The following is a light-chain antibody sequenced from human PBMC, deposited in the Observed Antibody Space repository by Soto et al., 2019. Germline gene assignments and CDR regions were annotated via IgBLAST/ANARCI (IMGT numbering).Light chain of an antibody. J-gene: IGKJ1*01. CDR2: DAS. Sequence: DIQMTQSPSTLSASVGDRVTMTCRASQSVGYWLAWYQQKPGKAPKLLIYDASSLESGVPSRFSGSGSGTEFTLTISSLQPDDFATYYCQHYNGNSRTFGQGTKVDIK. V-gene: IGKV1-5*01. CDR3: QHYNGNSRT. CDR1: QSVGYW.